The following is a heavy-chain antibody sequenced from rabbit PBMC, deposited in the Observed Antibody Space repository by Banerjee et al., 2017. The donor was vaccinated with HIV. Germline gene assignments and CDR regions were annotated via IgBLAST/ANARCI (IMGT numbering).Heavy chain of an antibody. V-gene: IGHV1S45*01. Sequence: QEQLVESGGGLVKPEGSLTLTCTASGFYLSSRYWICWVRQAPGKGLEWIACIATGSGSINYASWAKGRFTISKTSSTTVTLQMTSLTAADTATYFCAREGFGDGTGDFGLWGPGTLVTVS. CDR2: IATGSGSI. CDR1: GFYLSSRYW. CDR3: AREGFGDGTGDFGL. J-gene: IGHJ4*01. D-gene: IGHD2-1*01.